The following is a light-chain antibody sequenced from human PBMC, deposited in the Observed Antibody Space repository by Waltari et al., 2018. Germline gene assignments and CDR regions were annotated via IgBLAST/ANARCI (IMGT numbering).Light chain of an antibody. V-gene: IGLV1-40*01. Sequence: QSVLTQPPSMSGAPGQKVTIPCTGGSSNFGAGYAVHWYQQFPGTAPKPLIFGNTNRASGVPGRFSGSRSGTSASLAIAGVQSEDEAVYYCQSFDSSLSASVFGGGTKLTVL. CDR1: SSNFGAGYA. CDR2: GNT. J-gene: IGLJ3*02. CDR3: QSFDSSLSASV.